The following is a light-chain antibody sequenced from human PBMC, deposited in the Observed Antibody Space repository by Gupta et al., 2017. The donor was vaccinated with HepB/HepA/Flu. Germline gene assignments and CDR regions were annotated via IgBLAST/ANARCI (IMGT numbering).Light chain of an antibody. CDR2: GAS. Sequence: DIVLTQSRDTLSLTPGERATLSCRASQSVSSYYLAWYQLRPGQAPRLLIYGASSRATGIPDRFRGSGSGTDFTLTITTLEPDDFAVYDCQKCCSSPRTFGQGTKVEIK. J-gene: IGKJ1*01. CDR3: QKCCSSPRT. V-gene: IGKV3-20*01. CDR1: QSVSSYY.